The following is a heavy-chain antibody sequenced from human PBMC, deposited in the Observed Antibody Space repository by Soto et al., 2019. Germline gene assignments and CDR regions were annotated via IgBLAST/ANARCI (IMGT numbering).Heavy chain of an antibody. J-gene: IGHJ4*02. CDR2: IAYDGRYQ. V-gene: IGHV3-33*01. Sequence: ESGGGVVQPGRSLRLSCAASGFTFSNYGMHWVRQAPGKGLEWVAVIAYDGRYQYYVDSAKGRFTISRDNTKNMLYLQMNSLRAEDTAVYYCVRDDDNDDNGFDHWGQGILDTVSS. D-gene: IGHD1-1*01. CDR3: VRDDDNDDNGFDH. CDR1: GFTFSNYG.